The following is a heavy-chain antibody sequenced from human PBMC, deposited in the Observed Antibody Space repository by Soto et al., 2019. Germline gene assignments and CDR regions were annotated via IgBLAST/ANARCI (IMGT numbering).Heavy chain of an antibody. D-gene: IGHD6-13*01. J-gene: IGHJ4*02. V-gene: IGHV3-48*01. Sequence: GGSLRLSCAASGFTFSSYSMNWVRQAPGKGLEWVSYISSSSSTIYYADSVKGRFTISRDNAKNSLYLQMNSLRAEDTAVYYCARPQSAIAAARSPPRDWGQGTLVTVSS. CDR1: GFTFSSYS. CDR2: ISSSSSTI. CDR3: ARPQSAIAAARSPPRD.